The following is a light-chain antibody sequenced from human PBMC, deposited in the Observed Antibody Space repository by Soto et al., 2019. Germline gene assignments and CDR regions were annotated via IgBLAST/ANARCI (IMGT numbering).Light chain of an antibody. CDR3: HQYNDNWT. Sequence: DIQMTQSPSTLSASVGDRVTITCRASQSISSWLAWYQQKPGTAPKLLIYKASTLQSGVPSRFSGSGSGTEFTLTISSLQPDDSATYYCHQYNDNWTFGQGTKV. J-gene: IGKJ1*01. V-gene: IGKV1-5*03. CDR1: QSISSW. CDR2: KAS.